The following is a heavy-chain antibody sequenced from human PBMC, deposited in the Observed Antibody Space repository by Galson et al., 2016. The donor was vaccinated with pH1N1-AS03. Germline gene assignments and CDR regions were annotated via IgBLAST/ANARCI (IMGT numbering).Heavy chain of an antibody. CDR2: IKQDGSET. CDR1: GLEFSYFW. V-gene: IGHV3-7*03. D-gene: IGHD3-16*01. Sequence: SLRLSCAASGLEFSYFWMTWVRQAPGKGPEWVVNIKQDGSETHYVDSVKGRFTISRDNAKNSLYLQMNSLRVEDTAMYYCARGEMIGDDSWGQGTLVTVSS. J-gene: IGHJ4*02. CDR3: ARGEMIGDDS.